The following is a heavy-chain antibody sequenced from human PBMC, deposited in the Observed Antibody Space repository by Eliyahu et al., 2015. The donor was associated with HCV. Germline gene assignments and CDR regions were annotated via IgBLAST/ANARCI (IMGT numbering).Heavy chain of an antibody. Sequence: EVQLVESGGGLVKPGGSLRLSCAASGFTFSXYSMSMNWVRQAPGKGLEWVSAISPKSDYIYYADSVKGRFTISRDNTQNSLYMQMNSLTAEDTAVYFCAKFVTGGGYGGKAIDYWGQGILVTVSS. CDR2: ISPKSDYI. J-gene: IGHJ4*02. D-gene: IGHD2-8*02. CDR3: AKFVTGGGYGGKAIDY. CDR1: GFTFSXYS. V-gene: IGHV3-21*01.